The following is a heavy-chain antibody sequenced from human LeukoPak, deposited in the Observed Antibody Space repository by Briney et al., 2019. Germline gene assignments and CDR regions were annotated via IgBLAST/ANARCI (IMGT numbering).Heavy chain of an antibody. V-gene: IGHV4-4*07. J-gene: IGHJ5*02. CDR2: IYTSGST. CDR3: ARERTVVVITGGWFDP. Sequence: SETLSLTCTVSGGSISRYYWSWIRQPAGKGLEWIGRIYTSGSTNYNPSLKSRVTMSVDTSKNQFSLKLSSVTAADTAVYYCARERTVVVITGGWFDPWGQGTLVTVSS. CDR1: GGSISRYY. D-gene: IGHD3-22*01.